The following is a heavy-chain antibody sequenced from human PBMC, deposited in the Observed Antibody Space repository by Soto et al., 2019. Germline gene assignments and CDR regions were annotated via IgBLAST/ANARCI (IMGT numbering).Heavy chain of an antibody. CDR2: IYPGDSDV. V-gene: IGHV5-51*01. J-gene: IGHJ5*02. Sequence: PGESLKISCKASGYIFAKFWIGWVRQMPGKGLEWMGIIYPGDSDVRYSPSFQGQVTISADKSIATAYLQWSSLKASDTAVYYCARPTSEGRAFHFFDPWGRGTLVTVSS. D-gene: IGHD3-3*02. CDR1: GYIFAKFW. CDR3: ARPTSEGRAFHFFDP.